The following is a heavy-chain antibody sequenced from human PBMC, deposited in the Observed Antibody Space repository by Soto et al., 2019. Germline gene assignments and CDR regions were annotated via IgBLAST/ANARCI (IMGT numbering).Heavy chain of an antibody. CDR2: ISYDGSNT. Sequence: GGSLRLSCAASGVSFNSYDMHWVRQAPGKGPEWVAIISYDGSNTYYSDSVRGRFTISRDNSKDTLYLQMHSLRSEDTAVYYCARGSEAYDSSGYPGLDWGQGTLVTVSS. CDR1: GVSFNSYD. J-gene: IGHJ4*02. V-gene: IGHV3-30*03. D-gene: IGHD3-22*01. CDR3: ARGSEAYDSSGYPGLD.